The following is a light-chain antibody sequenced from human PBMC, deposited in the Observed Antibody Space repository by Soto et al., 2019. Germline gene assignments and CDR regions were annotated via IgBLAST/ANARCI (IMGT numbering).Light chain of an antibody. CDR2: GAS. CDR3: QQRSNWPIT. V-gene: IGKV3D-20*02. Sequence: EIVLTQSPCTLALSPGERATLSCRASQSVSNNYLAWYQQKPGQAPRLLIYGASTRATGIPARFSGSGSGTDCTLTISSLVPEDFEVYYCQQRSNWPITFGQGTRLEIK. CDR1: QSVSNNY. J-gene: IGKJ5*01.